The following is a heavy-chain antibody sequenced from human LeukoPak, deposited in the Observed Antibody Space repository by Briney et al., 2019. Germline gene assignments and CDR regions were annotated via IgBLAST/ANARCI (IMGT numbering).Heavy chain of an antibody. D-gene: IGHD3-3*01. CDR2: IKQDGSEK. V-gene: IGHV3-7*01. Sequence: GGSLRLSCAASGFTFSSYWMSWVRQAPGKGREGVANIKQDGSEKYYVDSVKGRFTISRDNAKNSLYLQMNSLRAEDMAVYYCAREQYYDFWSGSIFEPEYDYWGQGTLVTVSS. CDR3: AREQYYDFWSGSIFEPEYDY. CDR1: GFTFSSYW. J-gene: IGHJ4*02.